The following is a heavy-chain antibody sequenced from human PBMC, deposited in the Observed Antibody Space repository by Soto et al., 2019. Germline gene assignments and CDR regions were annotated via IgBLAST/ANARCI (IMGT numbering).Heavy chain of an antibody. D-gene: IGHD5-18*01. CDR3: ATYSDSYPSWLDT. J-gene: IGHJ5*02. Sequence: QVQLQESGPGLVKPSETLSLTCTVSGASIKSYYWAWIRQPAGKGLEWIGRIFASGTTNYNPYLRNRITRSIDTSKNQFSLEMRSTTAADTAMYYCATYSDSYPSWLDTGVQGILVTVPS. V-gene: IGHV4-4*07. CDR2: IFASGTT. CDR1: GASIKSYY.